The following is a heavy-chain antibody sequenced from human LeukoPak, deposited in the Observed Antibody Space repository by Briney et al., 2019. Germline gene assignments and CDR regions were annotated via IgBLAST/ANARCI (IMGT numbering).Heavy chain of an antibody. Sequence: SVKVSCKASGGTFSSYAISWVRQAPGQGLEWMGGIIPIFGTANYAQKFQGRVTITTDESTSTAYMELSSLRSEDTAVYYCARGLSYGSGSYSDYWGQGTLVTVSS. J-gene: IGHJ4*02. CDR3: ARGLSYGSGSYSDY. CDR1: GGTFSSYA. CDR2: IIPIFGTA. V-gene: IGHV1-69*05. D-gene: IGHD3-10*01.